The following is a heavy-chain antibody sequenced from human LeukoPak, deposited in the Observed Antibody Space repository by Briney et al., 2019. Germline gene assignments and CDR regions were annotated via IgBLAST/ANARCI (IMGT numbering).Heavy chain of an antibody. CDR3: ARAVYYMDV. V-gene: IGHV4-59*01. Sequence: SETLSLTCTVSGGSISSYYWSWIRQPRGKGLEWIGDVYSSGSTNYNPSLKSRVTISVDTSKNQFSLKLSSVTAADTAVYYCARAVYYMDVWGKGTTVTVSS. CDR2: VYSSGST. J-gene: IGHJ6*03. CDR1: GGSISSYY.